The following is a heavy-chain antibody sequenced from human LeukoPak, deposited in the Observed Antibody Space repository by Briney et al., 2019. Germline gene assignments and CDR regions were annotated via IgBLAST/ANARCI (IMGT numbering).Heavy chain of an antibody. CDR3: ARSRGYSYGTTFLDY. CDR1: GGSISTYY. CDR2: NYYSGSI. V-gene: IGHV4-59*08. D-gene: IGHD5-18*01. J-gene: IGHJ4*02. Sequence: PSETLSLTCTVSGGSISTYYWSWIRQPPGKGLEWIGYNYYSGSINYNPSLKSRVTISVDTSKNQFSLKLSSVTAADTAVYYCARSRGYSYGTTFLDYWGQGTLVTVSS.